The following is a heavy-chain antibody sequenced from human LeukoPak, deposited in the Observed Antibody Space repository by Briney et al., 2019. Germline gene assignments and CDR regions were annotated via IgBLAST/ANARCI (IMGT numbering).Heavy chain of an antibody. CDR1: GGSISSYY. CDR2: IYNSGST. J-gene: IGHJ4*02. Sequence: PSETLSLTCTVSGGSISSYYWTWIRQPPGKGLEWIGYIYNSGSTNYNPSLKSRVTISIDTSKNQFSLKLSSVTAADTAVYYCGAESERWLVRSWGQGTLATVSS. CDR3: GAESERWLVRS. D-gene: IGHD6-19*01. V-gene: IGHV4-59*01.